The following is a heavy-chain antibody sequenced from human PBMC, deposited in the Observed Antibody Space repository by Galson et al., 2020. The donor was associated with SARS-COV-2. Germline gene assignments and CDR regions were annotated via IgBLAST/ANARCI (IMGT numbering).Heavy chain of an antibody. J-gene: IGHJ4*02. V-gene: IGHV5-10-1*01. Sequence: KVSCKTSGYIFTNYWISWVRQMPGKGPEWMGRIDPGDSYTKYNPSFQGHVTFSVDTSISTAYLQWSSLKASDTAMYYCERDYGANPADHWGQGTLVTVSS. CDR3: ERDYGANPADH. D-gene: IGHD4-17*01. CDR1: GYIFTNYW. CDR2: IDPGDSYT.